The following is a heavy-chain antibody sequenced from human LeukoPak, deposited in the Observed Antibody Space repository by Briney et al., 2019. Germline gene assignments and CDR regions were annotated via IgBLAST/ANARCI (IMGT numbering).Heavy chain of an antibody. J-gene: IGHJ4*02. D-gene: IGHD6-13*01. CDR1: GYTFTGYY. CDR2: INPNSGGT. V-gene: IGHV1-2*02. Sequence: PRASVKVSCKASGYTFTGYYMHWVRQAPGQGLEWMGWINPNSGGTNYAQKFQGRVTMTRDTSISTAYMELSRLRPDDTAVYYCARGYSSSWQYYFDYWGQGTLVTVSS. CDR3: ARGYSSSWQYYFDY.